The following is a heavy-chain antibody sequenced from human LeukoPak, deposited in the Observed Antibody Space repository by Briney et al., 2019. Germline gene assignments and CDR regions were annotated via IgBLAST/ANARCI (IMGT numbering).Heavy chain of an antibody. CDR1: GFTFTSYA. CDR2: ISDSGGST. J-gene: IGHJ6*02. CDR3: ARDGPLRGYSGQPV. V-gene: IGHV3-23*01. Sequence: GGSLRLSCAASGFTFTSYAMSWVRQAPGKGLEWVSAISDSGGSTYYADSVKGRFTISRDNSKNTLYLQMNSLRAEDTAVYYCARDGPLRGYSGQPVWGQGTTVTVSS. D-gene: IGHD5-12*01.